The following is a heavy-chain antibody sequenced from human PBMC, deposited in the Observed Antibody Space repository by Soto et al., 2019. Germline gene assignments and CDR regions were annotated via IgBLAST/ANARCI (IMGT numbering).Heavy chain of an antibody. V-gene: IGHV3-9*01. CDR1: GFTFDDYA. J-gene: IGHJ5*02. CDR2: ISWNSGSI. Sequence: SLRLSCXASGFTFDDYAMHWVRQAPGKGLEWVSGISWNSGSIGYADSVKGRFTISRDNAKNSLYLQMNSLRAEDTALYYCAKDQTSYYYGSGSFGTWGQGTLVTVSS. CDR3: AKDQTSYYYGSGSFGT. D-gene: IGHD3-10*01.